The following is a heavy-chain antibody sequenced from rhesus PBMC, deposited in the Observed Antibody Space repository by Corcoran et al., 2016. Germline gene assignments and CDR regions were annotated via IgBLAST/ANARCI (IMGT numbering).Heavy chain of an antibody. CDR3: AREGAVATTDY. CDR2: ISYSGSS. J-gene: IGHJ4*01. V-gene: IGHV4-127*01. CDR1: GYSISSGYG. Sequence: QVQLQESGPGLVKPSETLSLTCAVSGYSISSGYGWSWIRPPPGKGLEWIGYISYSGSSYSPPSVRSQVTISIDTSKTLFALKLSSVTAADTAVYYCAREGAVATTDYWGQGVLVTVSS. D-gene: IGHD4-29*01.